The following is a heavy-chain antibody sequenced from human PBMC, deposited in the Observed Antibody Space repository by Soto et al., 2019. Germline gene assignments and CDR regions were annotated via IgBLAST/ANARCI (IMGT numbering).Heavy chain of an antibody. CDR1: GYTFTGYY. CDR2: INPNSGGT. D-gene: IGHD2-2*01. V-gene: IGHV1-2*04. Sequence: GASVKVSCKASGYTFTGYYMHWVRQAPGQGLEWMGWINPNSGGTNYAQKFQGWVTMTRDTSISTAYMGLSRLRSDDTAVYYCARARTSPRYCSSTSCYAGIGYSGSQFDYWGQGTLVTVSS. CDR3: ARARTSPRYCSSTSCYAGIGYSGSQFDY. J-gene: IGHJ4*02.